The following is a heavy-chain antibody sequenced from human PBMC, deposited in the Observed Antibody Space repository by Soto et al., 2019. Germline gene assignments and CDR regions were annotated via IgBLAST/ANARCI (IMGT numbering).Heavy chain of an antibody. D-gene: IGHD6-13*01. CDR1: GFPFSSYS. Sequence: GGSLRLSCAASGFPFSSYSMNWVRQAPGKGPEWVSYISSSSSTIYYADSVKGRFTISRDNAKNSLYLQMNSPRAEDTAVYYCAREAYSSSCFDYWGQGTLVTVSS. CDR3: AREAYSSSCFDY. J-gene: IGHJ4*02. CDR2: ISSSSSTI. V-gene: IGHV3-48*01.